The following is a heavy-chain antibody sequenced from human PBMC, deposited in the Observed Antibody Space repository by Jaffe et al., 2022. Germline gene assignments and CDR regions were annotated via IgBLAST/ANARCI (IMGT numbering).Heavy chain of an antibody. CDR2: ISAYNGNT. V-gene: IGHV1-18*01. Sequence: QVQLVQSGAEVKKPGASVKVSCKASGYTFTSYGISWVRQAPGQGLEWMGWISAYNGNTNYAQKLQGRVTMTTDTSTSTAYMELRSLRSDDTAVYYCARDIKSRSSITIFGVVIPYYYYYMDVWGKGTTVTVSS. CDR1: GYTFTSYG. J-gene: IGHJ6*03. D-gene: IGHD3-3*01. CDR3: ARDIKSRSSITIFGVVIPYYYYYMDV.